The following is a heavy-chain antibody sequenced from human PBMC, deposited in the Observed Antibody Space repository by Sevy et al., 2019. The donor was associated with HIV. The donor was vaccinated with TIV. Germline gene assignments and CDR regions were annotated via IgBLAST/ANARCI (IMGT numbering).Heavy chain of an antibody. CDR2: ISSSSSYI. Sequence: LSLTCAASGFTFSSYSMNWVRQAPGKGLEWFSSISSSSSYIYYADSVKGRFTISRDNAKNSLYLQMNSLRAEDTAVYYCARVPLGDFWSGLSYYYYYGMDVWGQWTTVTVSS. CDR3: ARVPLGDFWSGLSYYYYYGMDV. J-gene: IGHJ6*02. D-gene: IGHD3-3*01. V-gene: IGHV3-21*01. CDR1: GFTFSSYS.